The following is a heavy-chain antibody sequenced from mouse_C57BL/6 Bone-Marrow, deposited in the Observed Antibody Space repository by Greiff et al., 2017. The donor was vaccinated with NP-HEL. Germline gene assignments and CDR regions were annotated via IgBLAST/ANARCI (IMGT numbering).Heavy chain of an antibody. CDR3: AREGLYSFYFDY. J-gene: IGHJ2*01. V-gene: IGHV3-6*01. D-gene: IGHD2-1*01. CDR1: GYSITSGYY. Sequence: VQLQQSGPGLVKPSQSLSLTCSVTGYSITSGYYWNWIRQFPGNKLEWMGYISYDGSNNYNPSLKNRISITRDTSKNQFFLKLNSVTTEDTATYYCAREGLYSFYFDYWGQGTTLTVSS. CDR2: ISYDGSN.